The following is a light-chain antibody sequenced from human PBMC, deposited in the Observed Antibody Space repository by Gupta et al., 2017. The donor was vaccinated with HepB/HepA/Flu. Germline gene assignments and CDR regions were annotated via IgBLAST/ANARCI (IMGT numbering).Light chain of an antibody. CDR3: QQSYSTPLFT. V-gene: IGKV1-39*01. CDR2: AAS. CDR1: QSISSY. Sequence: DIQMTHSPSSLSASVGDRATITCRASQSISSYLNWYQQKPVKAPKLLIYAASSLQSGVPSRFSGSGSGTDFTLTISSLQPEDFAPYYCQQSYSTPLFTFGPGTKVDIK. J-gene: IGKJ3*01.